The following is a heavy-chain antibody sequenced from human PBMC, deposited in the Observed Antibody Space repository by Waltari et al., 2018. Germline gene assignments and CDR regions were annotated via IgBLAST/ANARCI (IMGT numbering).Heavy chain of an antibody. V-gene: IGHV1-69-2*01. J-gene: IGHJ4*02. Sequence: EVQLVQSGAEVKKPGATVKISCKASGYTFIDYFMHWVQQAPGKGPEWVGRIDPEDGETVDAEKFQGRVTITADTSTDTSYLELSSLRSDDTAVYYCAPLPGGSGQTFDYWGQGTLLTVSS. CDR3: APLPGGSGQTFDY. CDR2: IDPEDGET. D-gene: IGHD3-10*01. CDR1: GYTFIDYF.